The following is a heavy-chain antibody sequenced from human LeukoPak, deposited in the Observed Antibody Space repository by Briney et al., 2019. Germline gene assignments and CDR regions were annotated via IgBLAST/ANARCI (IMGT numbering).Heavy chain of an antibody. V-gene: IGHV4-59*01. Sequence: SETLSLTCTVSGGSISSYYWSWIRQPPGKGLEWIGYIYYSGSTNYNPSLKSRVTIPVDTSKNQFSLKLSSVTAADTAAYYCARGQWELLGAAFDIWGQGTMVTVSS. CDR1: GGSISSYY. J-gene: IGHJ3*02. D-gene: IGHD1-26*01. CDR2: IYYSGST. CDR3: ARGQWELLGAAFDI.